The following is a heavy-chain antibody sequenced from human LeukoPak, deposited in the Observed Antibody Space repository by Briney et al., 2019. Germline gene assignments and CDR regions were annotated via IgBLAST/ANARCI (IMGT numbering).Heavy chain of an antibody. CDR2: INPNSGGT. CDR1: GYTFTGYY. D-gene: IGHD2/OR15-2a*01. V-gene: IGHV1-2*02. Sequence: GASVKVSCKASGYTFTGYYMHWVRQAPGQGLEWMGWINPNSGGTNYAQKFQGRVTMTRDTSISTAYTELSRLRSDDTAVYYCARDRQPFHYYYMDVWGKGTTVTVSS. J-gene: IGHJ6*03. CDR3: ARDRQPFHYYYMDV.